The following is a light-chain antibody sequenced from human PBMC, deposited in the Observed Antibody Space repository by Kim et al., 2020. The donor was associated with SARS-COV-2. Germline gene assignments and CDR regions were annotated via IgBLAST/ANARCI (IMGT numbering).Light chain of an antibody. V-gene: IGLV3-19*01. CDR3: NSRDSSGNLYV. CDR1: SLRTYI. Sequence: ALGQPVGCACQGDSLRTYIAGWYQQKPEQAPILVIYGKNNRPSGNPDRFSGSSSGDTASVTITGVQAEDEDDYYCNSRDSSGNLYVFGTGTKLTV. J-gene: IGLJ1*01. CDR2: GKN.